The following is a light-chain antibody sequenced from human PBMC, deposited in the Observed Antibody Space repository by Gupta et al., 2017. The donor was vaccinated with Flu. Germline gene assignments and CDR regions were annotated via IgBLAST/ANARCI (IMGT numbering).Light chain of an antibody. Sequence: DIVMTQSPDSLAVSLGERATLNCKSSQSVLYSSNSKNYLAWYRQKPGQPPKLLVSWASTRESGVPDRFSGSGSGTYFTLTISSLQAEDVAVYYCQQYYTHPRTFGQGTKVEIK. CDR3: QQYYTHPRT. V-gene: IGKV4-1*01. CDR2: WAS. J-gene: IGKJ1*01. CDR1: QSVLYSSNSKNY.